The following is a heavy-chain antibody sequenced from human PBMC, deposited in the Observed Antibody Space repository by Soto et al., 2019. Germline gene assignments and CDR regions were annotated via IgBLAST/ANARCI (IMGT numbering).Heavy chain of an antibody. V-gene: IGHV4-59*05. CDR2: VYYNGST. CDR3: ANYSPDYYDSSGYYWPFDY. D-gene: IGHD3-22*01. CDR1: GGSIKNHD. J-gene: IGHJ4*02. Sequence: PSETLSLTYTVSGGSIKNHDWSWIRQPPGKGLEWLGSVYYNGSTYYNPSLKSRVTISVDTSKNQFSLKLNSVTAADTAVYYCANYSPDYYDSSGYYWPFDYWGQGTLVTVSS.